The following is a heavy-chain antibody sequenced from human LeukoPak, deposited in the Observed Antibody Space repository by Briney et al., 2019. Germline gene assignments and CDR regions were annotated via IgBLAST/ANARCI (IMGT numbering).Heavy chain of an antibody. V-gene: IGHV4-59*01. J-gene: IGHJ4*02. CDR2: IYYSGST. Sequence: ASETLSLTCTVSGGSISTYYWSWIRQPPGKGLEWIGYIYYSGSTNYSPSLKSRVTTSVDTSKNQFSLKLSSVTAADTAVYYCARDTGTVVDYWGQGTLVTVSS. CDR3: ARDTGTVVDY. CDR1: GGSISTYY. D-gene: IGHD4-23*01.